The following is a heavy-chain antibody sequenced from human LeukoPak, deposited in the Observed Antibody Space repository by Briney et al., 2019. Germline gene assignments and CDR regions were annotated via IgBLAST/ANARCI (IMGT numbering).Heavy chain of an antibody. V-gene: IGHV1-2*02. CDR2: INPTSGDT. Sequence: GASVKVSCKASGYTFTGYYMHWARQAPGQGLEWMGWINPTSGDTNYAQKFQGRVTMTRDTSISTAYMELSRLTSDDTAVYYCARGAGHSYGNFDYWGQETLVTVSS. D-gene: IGHD5-18*01. J-gene: IGHJ4*02. CDR1: GYTFTGYY. CDR3: ARGAGHSYGNFDY.